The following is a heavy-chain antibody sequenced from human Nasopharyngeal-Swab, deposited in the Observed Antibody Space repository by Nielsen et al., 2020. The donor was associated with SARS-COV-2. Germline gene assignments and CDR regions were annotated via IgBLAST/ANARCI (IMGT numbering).Heavy chain of an antibody. CDR2: INSDGSST. Sequence: GESLKISCAASGFTFSSYEMNWVRQAPGKGLEWVSRINSDGSSTSYADSVKGRFTISRDNAKNTLYLQMNSLRAEDTAVYYCARPGAGKLDYWGQGTLVTVSS. D-gene: IGHD6-19*01. CDR3: ARPGAGKLDY. V-gene: IGHV3-74*01. J-gene: IGHJ4*02. CDR1: GFTFSSYE.